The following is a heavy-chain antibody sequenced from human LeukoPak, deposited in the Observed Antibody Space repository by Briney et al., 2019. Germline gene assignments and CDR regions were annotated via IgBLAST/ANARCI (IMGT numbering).Heavy chain of an antibody. D-gene: IGHD3-3*01. Sequence: SQTLSLTCTVSGGSISSYYWSWIRQPPGKGLEWIGYIYYTGSTNYNPSLKSRVTISVDTSKNQFSLKLSSVTAADTAVYYCARDRFLDYWGQGTLVTVSS. CDR3: ARDRFLDY. J-gene: IGHJ4*02. CDR1: GGSISSYY. V-gene: IGHV4-59*01. CDR2: IYYTGST.